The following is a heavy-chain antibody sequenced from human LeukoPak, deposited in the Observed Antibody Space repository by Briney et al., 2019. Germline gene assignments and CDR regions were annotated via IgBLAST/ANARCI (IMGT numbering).Heavy chain of an antibody. Sequence: ASVKVSCKASGYTFTSYGIIWVRQAPGQGLEWMGWISAYNGNTNYAQKLQGRVTMTTDTSTSTAYMELRSLRSDDTAVYYCAREPPFDSSGTRGDYWGQGTLVTVSS. CDR3: AREPPFDSSGTRGDY. D-gene: IGHD3-22*01. V-gene: IGHV1-18*01. CDR1: GYTFTSYG. CDR2: ISAYNGNT. J-gene: IGHJ4*02.